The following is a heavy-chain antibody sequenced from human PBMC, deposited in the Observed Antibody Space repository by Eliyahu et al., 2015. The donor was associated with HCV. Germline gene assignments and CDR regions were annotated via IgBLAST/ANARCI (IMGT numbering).Heavy chain of an antibody. CDR2: IXXDXSNK. CDR1: GXTFSXYG. Sequence: QVQLVESGGGVVQPGGSLRLSCAASGXTFSXYGMHWVRQAPGXGLEWVTFIXXDXSNKYYAXSVKGRFTISRDNSKNTLYLQMNSLRAEDTAVYYCAKDLATYYYGSGSYYGVDYWGQGTLVTVSS. J-gene: IGHJ4*02. D-gene: IGHD3-10*01. V-gene: IGHV3-30*02. CDR3: AKDLATYYYGSGSYYGVDY.